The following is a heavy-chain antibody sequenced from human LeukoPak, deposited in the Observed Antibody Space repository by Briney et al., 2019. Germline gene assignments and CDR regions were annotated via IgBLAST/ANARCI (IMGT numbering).Heavy chain of an antibody. D-gene: IGHD1-20*01. CDR2: ISGSGGST. J-gene: IGHJ4*02. Sequence: GGSLRLPCAASGFTFTSYAMSWVRQAPGKGLEWVSSISGSGGSTYYADSVKGRFTISRDNSRNTLYLQMNSLRAEDTAVYYCAINWNLDYWGQGTLVTVSS. V-gene: IGHV3-23*01. CDR3: AINWNLDY. CDR1: GFTFTSYA.